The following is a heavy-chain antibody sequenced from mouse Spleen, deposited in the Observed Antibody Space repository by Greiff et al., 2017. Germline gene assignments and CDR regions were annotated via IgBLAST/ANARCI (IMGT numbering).Heavy chain of an antibody. V-gene: IGHV7-1*01. CDR1: GFTFSDFY. CDR2: SRNKANDYTT. CDR3: ARDAAGSFDY. Sequence: EVKLVESGGGLVQSGRSLRLSCATSGFTFSDFYMEWVRQAPGKGLEWIAASRNKANDYTTEYSASVKGRFIVSRDTSQSILYLQMNALRAEDTAIYYCARDAAGSFDYWGQGTTLTVSS. D-gene: IGHD4-1*01. J-gene: IGHJ2*01.